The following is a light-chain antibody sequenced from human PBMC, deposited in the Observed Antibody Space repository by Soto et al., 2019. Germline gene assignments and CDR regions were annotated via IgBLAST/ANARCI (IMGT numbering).Light chain of an antibody. J-gene: IGLJ1*01. CDR1: SSNIGAGYE. CDR3: QSSPFSLSVDV. V-gene: IGLV1-40*01. Sequence: QSVLTQPPSVSEAPGQRVTISCTGSSSNIGAGYEAHWYQQVPGTAPKLLIYENNNRPSGVPDRFSGSKSRTSASLAITGLQAEDESEYYCQSSPFSLSVDVFGTGTKLTVL. CDR2: ENN.